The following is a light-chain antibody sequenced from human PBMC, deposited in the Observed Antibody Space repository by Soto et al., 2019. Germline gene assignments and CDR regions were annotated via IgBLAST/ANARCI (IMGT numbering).Light chain of an antibody. CDR2: GVS. CDR1: QRVRSDY. Sequence: EIVLTQSPDTLSLSPGQRATLSCRASQRVRSDYFAWYQQKPGQAPRVIIFGVSTRATGVPDRFSGSGSVTDFTLSISRLEPEDFAMYYCQQYGNSPLTFGGGTKVEIK. CDR3: QQYGNSPLT. J-gene: IGKJ4*01. V-gene: IGKV3-20*01.